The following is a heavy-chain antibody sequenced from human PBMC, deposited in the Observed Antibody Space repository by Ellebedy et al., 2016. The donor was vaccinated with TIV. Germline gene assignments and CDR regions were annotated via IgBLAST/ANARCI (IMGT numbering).Heavy chain of an antibody. J-gene: IGHJ5*02. D-gene: IGHD1-7*01. CDR3: AKAALFELDA. V-gene: IGHV3-43D*03. CDR2: ITWDGSEY. CDR1: GFTYDDFA. Sequence: GESLKISCAASGFTYDDFAMHWVRPRPDGGLDWVALITWDGSEYYYGDAVRGRFTISRDNTKNSLFLQMDGLRPEDTGLYYCAKAALFELDAWGQGTQVTVSS.